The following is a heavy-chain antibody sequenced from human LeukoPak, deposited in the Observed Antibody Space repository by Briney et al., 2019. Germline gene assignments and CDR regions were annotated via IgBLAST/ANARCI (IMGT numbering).Heavy chain of an antibody. CDR3: ARVSNRAFDF. J-gene: IGHJ3*01. V-gene: IGHV6-1*01. CDR2: TYYRSKWSS. CDR1: GDSVSSVDAT. D-gene: IGHD1/OR15-1a*01. Sequence: SQTLSLTCVVSGDSVSSVDATWNWIRQSPSRGLEWLGRTYYRSKWSSDYAISVKSRISINSDASKNQFSLQLSSVTPEDTAIYYCARVSNRAFDFWGRGTTVTVSS.